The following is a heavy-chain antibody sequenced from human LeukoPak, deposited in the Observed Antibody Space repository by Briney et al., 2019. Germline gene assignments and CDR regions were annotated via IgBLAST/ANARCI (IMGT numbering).Heavy chain of an antibody. Sequence: ASVKVSCKASGYTFTGYYMHWVRQAPGQGLEWMGWINPNSGGTNYAQKFQGRVTMTRDTSISTAYMELSRLRSDDTAVYYCARALYYYDSSGPLYWGQGTLVTASS. V-gene: IGHV1-2*02. D-gene: IGHD3-22*01. J-gene: IGHJ4*02. CDR3: ARALYYYDSSGPLY. CDR2: INPNSGGT. CDR1: GYTFTGYY.